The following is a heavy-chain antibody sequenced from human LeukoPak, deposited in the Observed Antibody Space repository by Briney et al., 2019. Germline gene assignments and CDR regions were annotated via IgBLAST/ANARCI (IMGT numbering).Heavy chain of an antibody. D-gene: IGHD3-10*01. CDR2: ISYDGSNK. Sequence: GESLRLSCAASGFTFSSYAMHWVRQAPGKGLEWVAVISYDGSNKYYADSVKGRFTISRDNSKNTLYLQMNSLRAEDTDVYYCARDRAYGSGSYSNYYYYYGMDVWGKGTTVTVSS. J-gene: IGHJ6*04. CDR1: GFTFSSYA. CDR3: ARDRAYGSGSYSNYYYYYGMDV. V-gene: IGHV3-30*04.